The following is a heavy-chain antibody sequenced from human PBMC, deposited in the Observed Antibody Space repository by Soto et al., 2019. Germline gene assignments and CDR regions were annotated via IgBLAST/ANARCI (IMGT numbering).Heavy chain of an antibody. Sequence: PGGSLRLSCAASGFTFSSYAMHWVRQAPGKGLEWVAVISYDGSNKYYADSVKGRFTISRDNSKNTLYLQMNSLRAEDTAVYYCARAQSSSDIGLVPAAIHFDYWGQGTLVTVSS. CDR1: GFTFSSYA. CDR2: ISYDGSNK. J-gene: IGHJ4*02. V-gene: IGHV3-30-3*01. CDR3: ARAQSSSDIGLVPAAIHFDY. D-gene: IGHD2-2*02.